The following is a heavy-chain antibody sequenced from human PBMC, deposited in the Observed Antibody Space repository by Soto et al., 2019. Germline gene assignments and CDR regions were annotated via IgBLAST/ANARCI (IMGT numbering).Heavy chain of an antibody. J-gene: IGHJ5*02. Sequence: EASVKVSCQASGYTFTSYYMHWVRQAPGQGLEWMGIINPSGGSTSYAQKFQGRVTMTRDTSTSTVYMELSSLRSEDTAVYYCARQEISWGYYDSSGYNAIDPWGQGTLVTVSS. V-gene: IGHV1-46*01. CDR1: GYTFTSYY. CDR2: INPSGGST. CDR3: ARQEISWGYYDSSGYNAIDP. D-gene: IGHD3-22*01.